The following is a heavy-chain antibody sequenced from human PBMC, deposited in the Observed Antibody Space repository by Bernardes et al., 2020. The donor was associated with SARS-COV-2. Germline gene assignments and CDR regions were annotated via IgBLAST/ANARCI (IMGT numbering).Heavy chain of an antibody. CDR2: IGGGPDDI. Sequence: GESLRLSCVTSGLTFTNSAISWGRQAPGKGLEWVSTIGGGPDDIYYADSVKGRFTIARDDSRDTLYLQMNTLRIEDTALYYWVKEQSSFNVRYDAFDTWCQATMVAVSS. CDR1: GLTFTNSA. J-gene: IGHJ3*02. V-gene: IGHV3-23*01. D-gene: IGHD1-26*01. CDR3: VKEQSSFNVRYDAFDT.